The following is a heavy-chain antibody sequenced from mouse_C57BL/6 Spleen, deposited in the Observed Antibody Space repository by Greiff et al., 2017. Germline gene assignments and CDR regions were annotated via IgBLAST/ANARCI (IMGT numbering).Heavy chain of an antibody. CDR3: ARTSLYGSSYVGFAY. CDR2: INPSSGYT. J-gene: IGHJ3*01. CDR1: GYTFTSYT. D-gene: IGHD1-1*01. Sequence: VQLQQSGAELARPGASVKMSCKASGYTFTSYTMHWVKQRPGQGLEWIGYINPSSGYTKYNQKFKDKATLTADKSSSTAYMQLSSLTSEDSAVYYCARTSLYGSSYVGFAYWGQGTLVTVSA. V-gene: IGHV1-4*01.